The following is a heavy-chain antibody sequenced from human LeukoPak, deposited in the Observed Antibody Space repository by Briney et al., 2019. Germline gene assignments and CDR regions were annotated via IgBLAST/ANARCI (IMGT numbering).Heavy chain of an antibody. CDR2: IYHSGST. CDR3: ASEGPGYSSSRGPLRGVLGVYYFDY. Sequence: PSETQSLTCAVSGGSISSGGYSWSWIRQPPGKGLEWIGYIYHSGSTYYNPSLKSRVTISVDTSKNQFSLKLSSVTAADTAVYYCASEGPGYSSSRGPLRGVLGVYYFDYWGQGTLVTVSS. V-gene: IGHV4-30-2*01. D-gene: IGHD6-13*01. J-gene: IGHJ4*02. CDR1: GGSISSGGYS.